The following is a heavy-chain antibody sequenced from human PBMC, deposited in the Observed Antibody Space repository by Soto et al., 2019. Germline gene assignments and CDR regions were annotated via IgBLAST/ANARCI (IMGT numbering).Heavy chain of an antibody. CDR2: ISYDGSNK. Sequence: GSLRLSCAASGFTFSSYSMNWVRQAPGKGLEWVAVISYDGSNKYYADSVKGRFTISRDNSKNTLYLQMNSLRAEDTAVYYCARDQGTYYDFWSGYYPAYWGQGTLVTVSS. J-gene: IGHJ4*02. CDR3: ARDQGTYYDFWSGYYPAY. D-gene: IGHD3-3*01. CDR1: GFTFSSYS. V-gene: IGHV3-30*03.